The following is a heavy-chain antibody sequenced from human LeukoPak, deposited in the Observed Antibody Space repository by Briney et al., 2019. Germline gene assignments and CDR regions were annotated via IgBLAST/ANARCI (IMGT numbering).Heavy chain of an antibody. V-gene: IGHV4-38-2*02. D-gene: IGHD6-6*01. CDR3: ARPLLSSSGHGY. CDR1: GYSISSGYY. J-gene: IGHJ4*02. Sequence: PSETLSLTCTVSGYSISSGYYWGWIRQPPGKGLEWIGSIYHSGSTYYNPSLKSRVTISVDTSKNQFSLKLSSVTAADTAVYYCARPLLSSSGHGYWGQGTLVTVSS. CDR2: IYHSGST.